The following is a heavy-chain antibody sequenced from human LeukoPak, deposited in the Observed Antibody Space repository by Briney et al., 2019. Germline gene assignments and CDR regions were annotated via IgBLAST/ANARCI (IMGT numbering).Heavy chain of an antibody. Sequence: SETLSLTCAVYGGSFSGYYWSWLRQPPGKGLEWIGEINHSGSTNYNPSLKSRVTISVDTSKNQLSLKLSSVTAADTAVYYCARGLEDCSSTSCKLFDYWGQGTLVTVSS. CDR1: GGSFSGYY. CDR2: INHSGST. J-gene: IGHJ4*02. CDR3: ARGLEDCSSTSCKLFDY. V-gene: IGHV4-34*01. D-gene: IGHD2-2*01.